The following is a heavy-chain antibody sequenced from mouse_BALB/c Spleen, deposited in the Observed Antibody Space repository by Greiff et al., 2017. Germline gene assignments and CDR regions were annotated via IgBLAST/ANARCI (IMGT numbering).Heavy chain of an antibody. CDR1: GFSLTSYG. CDR3: ARDPGVYYYAMDY. V-gene: IGHV2-9*02. Sequence: VKLVESGPGLVAPSQSLSITCTVSGFSLTSYGVHWVRQPPGKGLEWLGVIWAGGSTNYNSALMSRLSISKDNSKSQVFLKMNSLQTDDTAMYYCARDPGVYYYAMDYWGQGTSVTVSS. CDR2: IWAGGST. J-gene: IGHJ4*01.